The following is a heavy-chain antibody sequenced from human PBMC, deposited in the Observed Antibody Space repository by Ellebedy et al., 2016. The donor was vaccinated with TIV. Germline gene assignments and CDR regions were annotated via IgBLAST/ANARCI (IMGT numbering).Heavy chain of an antibody. J-gene: IGHJ4*02. CDR1: GYTFTSYG. CDR2: ISAYNGNT. V-gene: IGHV1-18*01. CDR3: ARGEVGAPIDY. D-gene: IGHD1-26*01. Sequence: AASVKVSCKASGYTFTSYGISWVRQAPGQGLEWMGWISAYNGNTNYAQKFQGRVTITADKSTSTAYMELRSLRSDDTAVYYCARGEVGAPIDYWGQGTLVTVSS.